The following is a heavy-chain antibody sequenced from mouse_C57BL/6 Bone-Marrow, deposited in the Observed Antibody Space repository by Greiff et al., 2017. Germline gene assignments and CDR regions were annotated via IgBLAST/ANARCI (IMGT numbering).Heavy chain of an antibody. V-gene: IGHV5-9*01. Sequence: EVMLVESGGGLVKPGGSLKLSCAASGFTFSSYTMSWVRQTPEQRLEWVGTISGGGGNTYYPDSVKGRFTISRDNAKNTLYLQMSSLRSEDTALYYCARHPFYYYGSSYYYAMDYWGQGTSVTVSS. CDR2: ISGGGGNT. D-gene: IGHD1-1*01. CDR1: GFTFSSYT. J-gene: IGHJ4*01. CDR3: ARHPFYYYGSSYYYAMDY.